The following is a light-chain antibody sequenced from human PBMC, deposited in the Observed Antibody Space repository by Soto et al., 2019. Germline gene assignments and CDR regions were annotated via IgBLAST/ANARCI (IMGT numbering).Light chain of an antibody. CDR1: QSISSW. J-gene: IGKJ2*01. CDR3: QQHSSSSPYT. V-gene: IGKV1-5*03. CDR2: KAS. Sequence: DIQMTQSPSTLSASVGDRVTITCRASQSISSWLAWDQQKPGKAPNLLIYKASTLGSGVPSRFSGGGSGTEFTLTISSLQPDDFATYYCQQHSSSSPYTFGQGTKLEIK.